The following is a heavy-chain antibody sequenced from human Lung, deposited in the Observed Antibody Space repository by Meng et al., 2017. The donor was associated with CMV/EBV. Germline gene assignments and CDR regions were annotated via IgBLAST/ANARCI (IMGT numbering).Heavy chain of an antibody. Sequence: ASXXVSXKASGYTFTGYYIHWVRQAPGQGLEWMGSINPNSGGTKYAQKFQGRVTLTRDTSISTVYMELSRLKTDDTAVYYCARRQWDLRNALDIGGQGKEVTVSS. CDR3: ARRQWDLRNALDI. J-gene: IGHJ3*02. V-gene: IGHV1-2*02. CDR2: INPNSGGT. CDR1: GYTFTGYY. D-gene: IGHD1-26*01.